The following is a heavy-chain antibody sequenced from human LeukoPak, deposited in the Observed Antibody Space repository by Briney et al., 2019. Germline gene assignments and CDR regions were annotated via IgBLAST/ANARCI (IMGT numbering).Heavy chain of an antibody. CDR3: ARAAITMVRGVSYWFDP. D-gene: IGHD3-10*01. CDR1: GGSFSGYY. J-gene: IGHJ5*02. V-gene: IGHV4-34*01. Sequence: SETLSLICAVYGGSFSGYYWSWIRQPPGKGLEWIGEINHSGSTNYNPSLKSRVTISVDTSKNQFSLKLGSVTAADTAVYYCARAAITMVRGVSYWFDPWGQGTLVTVSS. CDR2: INHSGST.